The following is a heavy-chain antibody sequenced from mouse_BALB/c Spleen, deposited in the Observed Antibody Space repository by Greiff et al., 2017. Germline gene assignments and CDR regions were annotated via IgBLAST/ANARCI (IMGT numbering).Heavy chain of an antibody. CDR3: AREVLS. D-gene: IGHD2-14*01. J-gene: IGHJ3*01. Sequence: EVKLMESGPGLVKPSQSLSLTCSVTGYSITSGYYWNWIRQFPGNKLEWMGYISYDGSNNYNPSLKNRISITRDTSKNQFFLKLNSVTTEDTATYYCAREVLSWGQGTLVTVSA. V-gene: IGHV3-6*02. CDR1: GYSITSGYY. CDR2: ISYDGSN.